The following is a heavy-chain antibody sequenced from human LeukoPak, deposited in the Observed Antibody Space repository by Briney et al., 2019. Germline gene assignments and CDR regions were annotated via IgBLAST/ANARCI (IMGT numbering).Heavy chain of an antibody. V-gene: IGHV1-24*01. CDR3: ATESGSGSSWSAGNWFDP. D-gene: IGHD6-13*01. CDR1: GYTLTELS. Sequence: ASVKVSCKVSGYTLTELSMHWVRQAPGKGLEWMGGFDPEDGETIYAQKFQGRVTMTEDTSTDTAYMELSSLRSEDTAVYYCATESGSGSSWSAGNWFDPWGQGTLVTVSS. CDR2: FDPEDGET. J-gene: IGHJ5*02.